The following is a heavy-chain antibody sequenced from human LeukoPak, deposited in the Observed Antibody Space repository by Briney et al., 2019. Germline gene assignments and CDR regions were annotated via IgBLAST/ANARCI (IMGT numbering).Heavy chain of an antibody. CDR2: IRSKGNNYAT. D-gene: IGHD3-22*01. CDR3: TRGYYDSSGYHRLTGFDY. V-gene: IGHV3-73*01. CDR1: GFTFSGSV. Sequence: GGSLRLSCAASGFTFSGSVMHWVRQASGKGLEWVGRIRSKGNNYATAYAASVKGRFTISRDDAKNTAYLQMNSLKTEDTAMYYCTRGYYDSSGYHRLTGFDYWGQGTLVTVSS. J-gene: IGHJ4*02.